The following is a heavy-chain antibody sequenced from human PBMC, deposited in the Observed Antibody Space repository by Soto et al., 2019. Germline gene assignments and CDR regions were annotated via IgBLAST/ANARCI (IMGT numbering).Heavy chain of an antibody. J-gene: IGHJ6*02. CDR1: GGSISSSSYY. D-gene: IGHD4-17*01. V-gene: IGHV4-39*01. CDR2: IYYSGST. CDR3: ARTNGDYSRHYYYYYGMDV. Sequence: PSETLSLTCTVSGGSISSSSYYWGWIRQPPGKGLEWIGSIYYSGSTYYNPSLKSRVTISVDTSKNQFSLKLSSVTAADTAVYYCARTNGDYSRHYYYYYGMDVWGQGTTVTVSS.